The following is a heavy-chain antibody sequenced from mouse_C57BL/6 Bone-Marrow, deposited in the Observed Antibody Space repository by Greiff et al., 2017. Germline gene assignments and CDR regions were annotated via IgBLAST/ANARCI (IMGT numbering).Heavy chain of an antibody. V-gene: IGHV6-3*01. CDR1: GFTFSNYW. Sequence: EVQVVESGGGLVQPGGSMKLSCVASGFTFSNYWMNWVRQSPEKGLEWVAQIRLKSDNYATHSADSVKGRFTISRDASKTIVYLQMINLRGEDTGIYYCKGYDYADYFDNGGQGTTLTVSA. CDR2: IRLKSDNYAT. J-gene: IGHJ2*01. CDR3: KGYDYADYFDN. D-gene: IGHD2-4*01.